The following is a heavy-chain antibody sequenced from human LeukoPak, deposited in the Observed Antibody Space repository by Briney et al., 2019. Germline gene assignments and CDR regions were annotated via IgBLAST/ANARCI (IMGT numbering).Heavy chain of an antibody. Sequence: SETLSLTCTVSGGSISSGDYYWSWIRQPPGKDLEWIGYIYYSGSTYYNPSLKSRVTISVDTSKNQFSLKLSSVTAADTAVYYCARSLTIFGVVTDWGQGTLVTVSS. CDR3: ARSLTIFGVVTD. D-gene: IGHD3-3*01. CDR1: GGSISSGDYY. J-gene: IGHJ4*02. V-gene: IGHV4-30-4*08. CDR2: IYYSGST.